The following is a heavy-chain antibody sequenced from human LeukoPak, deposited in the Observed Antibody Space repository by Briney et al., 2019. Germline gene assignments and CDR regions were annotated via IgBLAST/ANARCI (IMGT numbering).Heavy chain of an antibody. Sequence: PSETLSLTCTVSGGSISSYYWSWIRQPPGKGLEWIGYIYYSGSTNYNPSLKSRVTISVDTSKNQFSLKLSSVTAADTAVYYCARLSHDCSSTSCYVNYWGQGTLVTVSS. CDR2: IYYSGST. J-gene: IGHJ4*02. V-gene: IGHV4-59*08. D-gene: IGHD2-2*01. CDR3: ARLSHDCSSTSCYVNY. CDR1: GGSISSYY.